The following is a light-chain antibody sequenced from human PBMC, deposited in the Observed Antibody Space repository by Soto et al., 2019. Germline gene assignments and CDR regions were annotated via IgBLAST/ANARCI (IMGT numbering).Light chain of an antibody. V-gene: IGLV1-40*01. CDR1: SSNIGAGYD. CDR2: GNS. J-gene: IGLJ2*01. Sequence: QSVLTQPPSVSGAPGQRVTISCTGSSSNIGAGYDVHWYQQLPGTAPKLLIYGNSNRPSGVPDRFSGSKSGTSASLAITGLQAEDEADYYCNSYAGGRVLFGGGTKLTVL. CDR3: NSYAGGRVL.